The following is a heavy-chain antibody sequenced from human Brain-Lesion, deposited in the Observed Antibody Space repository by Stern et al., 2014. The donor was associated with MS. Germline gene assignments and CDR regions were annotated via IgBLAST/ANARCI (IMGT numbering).Heavy chain of an antibody. V-gene: IGHV1-2*02. D-gene: IGHD3-3*01. J-gene: IGHJ6*02. Sequence: VQLLQSGAEVKKPGASVKVSCKTSGYIFTGYYIHWVRQAPGQGLEWMAWINPNTGGTKYAQKFQGRVTMSRATSISTAYVELSGLTSDDTAVYYCARDQRGITIFGVVTDYYYLGMDVWGQGTTVPVSS. CDR3: ARDQRGITIFGVVTDYYYLGMDV. CDR2: INPNTGGT. CDR1: GYIFTGYY.